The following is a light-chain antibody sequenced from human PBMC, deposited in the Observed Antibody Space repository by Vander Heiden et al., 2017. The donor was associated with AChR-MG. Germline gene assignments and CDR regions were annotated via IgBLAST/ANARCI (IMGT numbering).Light chain of an antibody. Sequence: DIQMTHFPSSPSASVGDRVTITYRPIQGISNYLAWYQQKPGKVPKLLIYAASTLQSGIPSRFSGSGSGTDFTLTISSLQPEDVATYYCQKYNSAPRTFGQGTKVEIK. CDR3: QKYNSAPRT. CDR1: QGISNY. V-gene: IGKV1-27*01. CDR2: AAS. J-gene: IGKJ1*01.